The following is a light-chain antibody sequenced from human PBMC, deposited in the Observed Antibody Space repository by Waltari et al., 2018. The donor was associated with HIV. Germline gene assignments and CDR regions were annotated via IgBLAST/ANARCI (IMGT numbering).Light chain of an antibody. CDR1: QSVSSY. V-gene: IGKV3-11*01. CDR3: QQRSNWPPYT. Sequence: EIVLTQSPATLSLSPGERATLPCRASQSVSSYLAWYQQKPGQAPRLLIYDVSNRATGIPARFSGSGSGTDFTLTISSLEPEDFAVYYCQQRSNWPPYTFGQGTKLEIK. CDR2: DVS. J-gene: IGKJ2*01.